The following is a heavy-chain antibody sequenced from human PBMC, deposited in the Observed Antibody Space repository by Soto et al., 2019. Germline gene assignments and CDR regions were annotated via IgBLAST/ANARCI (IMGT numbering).Heavy chain of an antibody. CDR3: ARSRGSSSWHYYYYYMDV. Sequence: PSETLSLTCTVSGGSISSYYWIWIRQPPGKGLEWIGYIYYSGSTNYNPSLKSRVTISVDTSKNQFSLKLSSVTAADTAVYYCARSRGSSSWHYYYYYMDVWGKGTTVTVSS. CDR2: IYYSGST. V-gene: IGHV4-59*01. CDR1: GGSISSYY. J-gene: IGHJ6*03. D-gene: IGHD6-6*01.